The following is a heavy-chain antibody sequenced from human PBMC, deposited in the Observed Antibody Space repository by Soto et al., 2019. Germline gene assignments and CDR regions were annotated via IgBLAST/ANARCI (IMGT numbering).Heavy chain of an antibody. J-gene: IGHJ6*02. CDR2: ISWNSGTI. CDR1: GLTFRSYW. D-gene: IGHD2-8*02. CDR3: AKSTGGTANGMGV. V-gene: IGHV3-9*01. Sequence: GGSLRLSCAASGLTFRSYWMHWVRQAPGKGLERVSGISWNSGTIGYADSVKGRFTISRDNAKNSLYLQMNSLRAEDTALYYCAKSTGGTANGMGVWGQGTTVTVS.